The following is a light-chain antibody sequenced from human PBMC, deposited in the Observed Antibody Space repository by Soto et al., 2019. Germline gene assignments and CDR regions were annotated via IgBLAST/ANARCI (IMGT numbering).Light chain of an antibody. V-gene: IGKV1-39*01. CDR3: QQSSSTPWT. Sequence: DIQMTQPPSSLSASVGDRIIITCRASHFISNYLNWYQQKPGKAPTLLIFAESNLRGGVPSRFSGSGSGTDFTLTISSLQPEDFATYFCQQSSSTPWTFGQGTKVEIK. CDR2: AES. CDR1: HFISNY. J-gene: IGKJ1*01.